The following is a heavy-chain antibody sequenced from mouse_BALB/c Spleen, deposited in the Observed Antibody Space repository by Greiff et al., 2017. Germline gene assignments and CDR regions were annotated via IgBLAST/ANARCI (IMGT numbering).Heavy chain of an antibody. Sequence: EVQLVESGGGLVQPGGSRKLSCAASGFTFSSFGMHWVRQAPEKGLEWVAYISSGSSTIYYADTVKGRFTISRDNPKNTLFLQMTSLRSEDTAMYYCARRTGTDYAMDYWSQGTSVTVSS. D-gene: IGHD4-1*01. J-gene: IGHJ4*01. CDR1: GFTFSSFG. V-gene: IGHV5-17*02. CDR2: ISSGSSTI. CDR3: ARRTGTDYAMDY.